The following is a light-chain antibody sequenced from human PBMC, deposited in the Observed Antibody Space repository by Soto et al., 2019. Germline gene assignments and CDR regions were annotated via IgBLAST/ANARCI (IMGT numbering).Light chain of an antibody. CDR2: EVN. J-gene: IGLJ1*01. CDR1: SSDVGAYKT. Sequence: QSALTQPASVSGSPGQSITISCTGTSSDVGAYKTVSWYQQHPGKAPKFMIYEVNNRPSGVPNRFSGSRSGNTASLTISGLHAEDDADYYCTSNTINGTVFGTGTKVTVL. CDR3: TSNTINGTV. V-gene: IGLV2-14*01.